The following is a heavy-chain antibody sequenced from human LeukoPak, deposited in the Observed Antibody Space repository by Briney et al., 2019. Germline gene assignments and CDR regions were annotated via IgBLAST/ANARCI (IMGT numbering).Heavy chain of an antibody. J-gene: IGHJ4*02. CDR3: ARMVGSGFYFDY. Sequence: PSETLSLTCTVSGGSISSYYWSWIRQPPGKGLEWTGYIYYSGSTNYNPSLKSRVTISVDTSKNQFSLKLSSVTAAGTAVYYCARMVGSGFYFDYWGQGTLVTVSS. CDR1: GGSISSYY. V-gene: IGHV4-59*08. D-gene: IGHD3-22*01. CDR2: IYYSGST.